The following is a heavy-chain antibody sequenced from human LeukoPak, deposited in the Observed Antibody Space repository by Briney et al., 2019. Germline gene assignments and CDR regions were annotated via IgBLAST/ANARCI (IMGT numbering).Heavy chain of an antibody. J-gene: IGHJ4*02. CDR2: INPDSDGGDT. D-gene: IGHD3-10*01. CDR3: ARDREGGSGTFD. V-gene: IGHV1-2*02. CDR1: GYTFTGYY. Sequence: ASVKVSCKASGYTFTGYYIHWVRQAPGQGLEWMGWINPDSDGGDTNYAQKFQGRVTMTRDTSISTAYMELSRLRSDDTAVYYCARDREGGSGTFDWGQGTLVTVSS.